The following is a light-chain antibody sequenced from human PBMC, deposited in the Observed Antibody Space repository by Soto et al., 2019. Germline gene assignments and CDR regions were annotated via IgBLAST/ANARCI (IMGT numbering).Light chain of an antibody. CDR1: QSISDT. J-gene: IGKJ5*01. V-gene: IGKV3-20*01. CDR3: QQYGSSST. CDR2: GAS. Sequence: KQAPATLSASPGGRATLSCRASQSISDTLAWYQQKPGQAPRLLIYGASNRATGIPDRFSGSGSGTDFTLTISRLEPEDFAVYYCQQYGSSSTFGQGTRLEI.